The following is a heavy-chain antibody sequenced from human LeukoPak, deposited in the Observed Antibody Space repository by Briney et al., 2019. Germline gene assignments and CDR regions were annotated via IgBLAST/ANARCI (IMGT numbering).Heavy chain of an antibody. V-gene: IGHV4-34*01. CDR3: ARGRYSSGWYRRGWPVDY. J-gene: IGHJ4*02. CDR1: GGSFSGYY. CDR2: INHSGST. Sequence: KPSETLSLTCAVYGGSFSGYYRSWIRQPPGEGLEWIGEINHSGSTNYNPSLKSRVTISVDTSKNQFSLKLSSVTAADTAVYYCARGRYSSGWYRRGWPVDYWGQGTLVTVSS. D-gene: IGHD6-19*01.